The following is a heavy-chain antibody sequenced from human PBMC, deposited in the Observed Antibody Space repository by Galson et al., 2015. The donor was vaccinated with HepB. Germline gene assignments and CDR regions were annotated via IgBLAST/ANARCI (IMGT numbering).Heavy chain of an antibody. CDR3: ARPELSDIWVPDY. D-gene: IGHD3/OR15-3a*01. V-gene: IGHV3-7*03. CDR1: GFTFSTYW. J-gene: IGHJ4*02. Sequence: SLRLSCAASGFTFSTYWMTWVRQAPGQGLEWVANIKEDGGEKYYADSVKGRFTISRDNAKNSGFLQMNSLRAEDTAVYYCARPELSDIWVPDYWGQGTLVTVSS. CDR2: IKEDGGEK.